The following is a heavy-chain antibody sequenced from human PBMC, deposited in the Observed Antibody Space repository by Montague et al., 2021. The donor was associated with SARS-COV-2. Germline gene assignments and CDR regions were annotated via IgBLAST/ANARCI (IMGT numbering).Heavy chain of an antibody. Sequence: SETLSLTCTVSCGSISSSSHCWGWLRQPPGKGLDWFVSIYYSGSTYYNPSLKSPVPISVATSKNQFSLKLSSVTAADTAAYYCARHAGKRITICGVVKGQYYFDYWGQGTLVTVSS. V-gene: IGHV4-39*01. CDR2: IYYSGST. J-gene: IGHJ4*02. D-gene: IGHD3-3*01. CDR3: ARHAGKRITICGVVKGQYYFDY. CDR1: CGSISSSSHC.